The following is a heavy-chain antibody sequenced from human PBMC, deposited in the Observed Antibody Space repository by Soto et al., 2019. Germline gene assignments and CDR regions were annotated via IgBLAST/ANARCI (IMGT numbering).Heavy chain of an antibody. Sequence: PSETLSLTCTVSGGSISSYYWSWIRQPPGKGLEWIGYIYYSGSTNYNPSLKSRVTISVDTSKNQFSLKLSSVTAADTAVYYCARDTTPTVVTSLNDFYGMDVWGQGTTVTVSS. V-gene: IGHV4-59*01. CDR1: GGSISSYY. CDR2: IYYSGST. J-gene: IGHJ6*02. CDR3: ARDTTPTVVTSLNDFYGMDV. D-gene: IGHD4-17*01.